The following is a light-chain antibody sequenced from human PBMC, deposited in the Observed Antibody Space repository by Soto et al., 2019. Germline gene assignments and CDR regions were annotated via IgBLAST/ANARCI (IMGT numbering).Light chain of an antibody. Sequence: QSVLTQPASVSGSPGQSITISCTGTSSDVGGYNYVSWYQQHPGKAPKLMIYEVINRPAGVSNRFSGSKSGNTASLTISGLHAADEGDYYCCSYTRSSTLLFGGGTQLTVL. V-gene: IGLV2-14*01. CDR3: CSYTRSSTLL. J-gene: IGLJ2*01. CDR2: EVI. CDR1: SSDVGGYNY.